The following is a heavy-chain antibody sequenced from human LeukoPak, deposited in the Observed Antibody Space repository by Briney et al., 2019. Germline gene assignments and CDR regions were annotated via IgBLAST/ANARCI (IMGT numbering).Heavy chain of an antibody. D-gene: IGHD3-22*01. V-gene: IGHV1-2*06. CDR2: INPNSGGT. CDR1: GYTFTGYY. CDR3: ARDWYYYDSSVYYYVDWFYP. Sequence: ASVKVSCKASGYTFTGYYMHWVRQAPGQGLEWMGRINPNSGGTNYAQKFQGRVTMTRDTSISTAYMELSRLRSDDTPVYYCARDWYYYDSSVYYYVDWFYPWAQGTLVTVSS. J-gene: IGHJ5*02.